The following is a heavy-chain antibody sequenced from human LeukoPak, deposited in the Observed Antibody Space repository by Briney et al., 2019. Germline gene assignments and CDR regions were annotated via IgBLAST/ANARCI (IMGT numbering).Heavy chain of an antibody. CDR1: GYTFSGYS. D-gene: IGHD3-3*02. CDR2: ITPNSGGT. V-gene: IGHV1-2*02. CDR3: ARARDRLAWSGEPGHVCF. J-gene: IGHJ4*02. Sequence: GASVKLSCKASGYTFSGYSMHWIRQAPGRGLEWIAWITPNSGGTNYADNFKGRVTMTRDTSNTTLYLQVNNIRPDDTAVYYCARARDRLAWSGEPGHVCFWGKGTLVTV.